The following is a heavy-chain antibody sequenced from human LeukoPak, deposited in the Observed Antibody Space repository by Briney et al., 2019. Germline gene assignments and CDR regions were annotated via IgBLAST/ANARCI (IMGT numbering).Heavy chain of an antibody. CDR2: ISSSGSTI. Sequence: GGSLRLSCAASGFTFSSYEMNWVRQAPGKGLEWVSYISSSGSTIYYADSVKGRFTISRDNAKNSLYLQMNSLRAEDTAVYYCASSVWFGEFLNWFDPWGQGTLVTVSS. CDR3: ASSVWFGEFLNWFDP. V-gene: IGHV3-48*03. D-gene: IGHD3-10*01. CDR1: GFTFSSYE. J-gene: IGHJ5*02.